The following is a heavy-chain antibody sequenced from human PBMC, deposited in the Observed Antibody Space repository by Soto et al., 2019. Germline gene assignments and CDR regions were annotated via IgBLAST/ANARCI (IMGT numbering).Heavy chain of an antibody. CDR3: SRDDEGYKMGY. Sequence: EVQLVESGGGLVQPGGSLRLSCAASGFTFSNYWMDWVRQAPGKGLVWVSRINSDGSGTRYADTVTGRFTIFSDNAKNTLYLQMNSLRAEDTAVYYCSRDDEGYKMGYWGQGTLVTVSS. CDR1: GFTFSNYW. CDR2: INSDGSGT. J-gene: IGHJ4*02. V-gene: IGHV3-74*01. D-gene: IGHD2-8*01.